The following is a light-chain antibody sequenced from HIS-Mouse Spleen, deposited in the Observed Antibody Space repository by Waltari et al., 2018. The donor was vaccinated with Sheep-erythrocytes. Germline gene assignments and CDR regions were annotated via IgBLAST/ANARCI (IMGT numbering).Light chain of an antibody. Sequence: DIVMTQSPDSLAVSLGERATINCKSSQSVLYSSNNKNYLAWYQQKPGQPPKLLIYWASTRESGVPDRFSGSGFGTDFTLTISSLQAEDVAVYYCQQYYSTLTFGGGTK. CDR2: WAS. V-gene: IGKV4-1*01. CDR3: QQYYSTLT. CDR1: QSVLYSSNNKNY. J-gene: IGKJ4*01.